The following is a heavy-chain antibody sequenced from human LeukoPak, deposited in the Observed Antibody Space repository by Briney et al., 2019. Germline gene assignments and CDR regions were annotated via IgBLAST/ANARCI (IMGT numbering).Heavy chain of an antibody. D-gene: IGHD3-22*01. J-gene: IGHJ4*02. CDR2: IYYSGST. CDR1: GGSISSSSYY. CDR3: ARQEYYYDSSGYYYFDY. Sequence: KSSETLSLTCTVSGGSISSSSYYWGWIRQPPGKGLEWIGSIYYSGSTYYNPSLKSRVTISVDTSKNQFSLKLSSVTAADTAVYYCARQEYYYDSSGYYYFDYWGQGTLVTVSS. V-gene: IGHV4-39*07.